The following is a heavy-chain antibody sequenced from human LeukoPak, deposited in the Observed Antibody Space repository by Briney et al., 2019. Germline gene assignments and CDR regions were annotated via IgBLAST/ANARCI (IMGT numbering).Heavy chain of an antibody. CDR3: ARASYDFWSGYSTDY. J-gene: IGHJ4*02. D-gene: IGHD3-3*01. V-gene: IGHV1-69*05. Sequence: ASVKVSCKASGGTFSSYAISWVRQAPGQGLEWMGGIIPIFGTANYAQKFQGRVTITTDESTSTAYMELSNLRSEDTAVYYCARASYDFWSGYSTDYWGQGTLVTVSS. CDR2: IIPIFGTA. CDR1: GGTFSSYA.